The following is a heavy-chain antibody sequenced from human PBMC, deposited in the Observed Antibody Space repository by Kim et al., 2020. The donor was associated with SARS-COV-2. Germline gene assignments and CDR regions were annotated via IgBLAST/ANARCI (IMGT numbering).Heavy chain of an antibody. D-gene: IGHD1-1*01. Sequence: GGSLRLSCAASGFTFSGSAMHWVRQASGKGLEWVGRIRSKPNSYATAYAAPVKGRFTISRDDSKNTAYLQMNNLKTEDTAVYYCTRVPATTLAFWDAFDIWGQGTMVTVSS. V-gene: IGHV3-73*01. J-gene: IGHJ3*02. CDR3: TRVPATTLAFWDAFDI. CDR2: IRSKPNSYAT. CDR1: GFTFSGSA.